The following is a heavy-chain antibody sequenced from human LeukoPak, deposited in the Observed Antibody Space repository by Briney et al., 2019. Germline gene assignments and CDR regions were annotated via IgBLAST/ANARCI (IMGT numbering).Heavy chain of an antibody. D-gene: IGHD4-17*01. CDR3: AKEHGDYRLGDTMDV. CDR2: ISYDGSNK. J-gene: IGHJ6*02. CDR1: GFTFSSYG. Sequence: GGSLRLSCAASGFTFSSYGMHWVRQAPGKGLEGVAVISYDGSNKYYADSVKGRFTISRDNSKNTLYLQMNSLRAEDTAVYYCAKEHGDYRLGDTMDVWGQGTTVTVSS. V-gene: IGHV3-30*18.